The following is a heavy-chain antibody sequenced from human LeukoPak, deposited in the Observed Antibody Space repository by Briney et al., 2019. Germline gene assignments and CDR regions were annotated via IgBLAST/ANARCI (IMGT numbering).Heavy chain of an antibody. Sequence: PSETLSLTCAVYGGSFSGYYWSWIRQPPGKGLEWIGEINYSGSTNYNPSLKSRVTISVDTSKNQFSLKLSSVTAADTAVYYCARGPRYYGSGKGYFDYWGQGTLVTVSS. D-gene: IGHD3-10*01. CDR3: ARGPRYYGSGKGYFDY. CDR2: INYSGST. J-gene: IGHJ4*02. CDR1: GGSFSGYY. V-gene: IGHV4-34*01.